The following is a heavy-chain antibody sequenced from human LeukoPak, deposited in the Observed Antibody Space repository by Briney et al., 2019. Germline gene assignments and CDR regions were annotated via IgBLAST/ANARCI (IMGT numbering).Heavy chain of an antibody. V-gene: IGHV3-30*18. J-gene: IGHJ4*02. CDR3: AKDTAMVTRQYQVFLDY. Sequence: PGGSPRLSCAASGFTFSSYGMHWVRQAPGKGLEWVAVISYDESNKYYADSVKGRFTISRDNSKNTLYLQMNSLRAEDTAVYYCAKDTAMVTRQYQVFLDYWGQGTLVTVSS. CDR2: ISYDESNK. D-gene: IGHD5-18*01. CDR1: GFTFSSYG.